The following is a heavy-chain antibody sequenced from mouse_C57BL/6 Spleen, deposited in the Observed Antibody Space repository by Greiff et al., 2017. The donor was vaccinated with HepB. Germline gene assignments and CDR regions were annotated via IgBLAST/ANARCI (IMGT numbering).Heavy chain of an antibody. CDR3: TTGAYYGSRGDFDY. V-gene: IGHV14-4*01. CDR2: IDPENGDT. J-gene: IGHJ2*01. CDR1: GFNIKDDY. Sequence: VQLQQSGAELVRPGASVKLSCTASGFNIKDDYMHWVKQRPEQGLEWIGWIDPENGDTEYASKFQGKATITADTSSNTAYLQLSSLTSEDTAVYYCTTGAYYGSRGDFDYWGQGTTLTVSS. D-gene: IGHD1-1*01.